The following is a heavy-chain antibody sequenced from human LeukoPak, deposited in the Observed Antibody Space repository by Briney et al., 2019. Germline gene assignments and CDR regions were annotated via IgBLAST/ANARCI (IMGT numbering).Heavy chain of an antibody. J-gene: IGHJ6*03. V-gene: IGHV1-8*01. CDR1: GYTFTSYD. Sequence: ASVKVSCKASGYTFTSYDINWVRQATGQGLEWMGWMNPNSGNTGYAQKFQGRVTMTRNTSISTAYMELSSLRSEDTAVYYCARHYYGSGSSHMDVWGKGTTVTISS. D-gene: IGHD3-10*01. CDR2: MNPNSGNT. CDR3: ARHYYGSGSSHMDV.